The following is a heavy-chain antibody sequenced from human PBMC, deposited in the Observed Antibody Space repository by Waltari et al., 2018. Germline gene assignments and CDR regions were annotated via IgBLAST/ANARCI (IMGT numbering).Heavy chain of an antibody. Sequence: QVQLVQSGAEVKKPGASVKVSCKASGYTFTGYYLHWVRPAPGQGLECMGRINPNRGGTTYAQKFQGRVTMTRDTSISTAYMELSRLRSDDTAVYYCARGAVGWLQLGGYDYWGQGTLVTVSS. CDR1: GYTFTGYY. V-gene: IGHV1-2*06. CDR3: ARGAVGWLQLGGYDY. D-gene: IGHD5-12*01. CDR2: INPNRGGT. J-gene: IGHJ4*02.